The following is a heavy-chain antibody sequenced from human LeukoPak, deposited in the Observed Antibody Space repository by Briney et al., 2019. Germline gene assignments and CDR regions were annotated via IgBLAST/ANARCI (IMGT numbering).Heavy chain of an antibody. Sequence: SETLSLTCTVSGGSISSGGHYWSWIRQPPGKGLEWIGYIYHSGTTYYNSSLKSRLTISVDTSKNQFSLRLSSVTAADTAVYYCARVNDILTGYYPSYFDYWGQGTLVTVSS. CDR3: ARVNDILTGYYPSYFDY. V-gene: IGHV4-30-4*01. J-gene: IGHJ4*02. CDR2: IYHSGTT. CDR1: GGSISSGGHY. D-gene: IGHD3-9*01.